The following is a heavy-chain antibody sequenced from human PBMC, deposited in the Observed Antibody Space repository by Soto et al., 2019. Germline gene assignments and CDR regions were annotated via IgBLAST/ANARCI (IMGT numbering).Heavy chain of an antibody. D-gene: IGHD6-13*01. CDR1: GVSISSDY. J-gene: IGHJ5*02. CDR2: IFYSGGP. Sequence: QVQLQESGPGLVKPSETLSLTCTVSGVSISSDYWSWIRQSPGKGLEWIGNIFYSGGPNYNPSLKSRVTISLDTSKNQISLRLNSVTAADTALYYCARGHSSSWGNWFDPWGQGTLVTVSS. CDR3: ARGHSSSWGNWFDP. V-gene: IGHV4-59*08.